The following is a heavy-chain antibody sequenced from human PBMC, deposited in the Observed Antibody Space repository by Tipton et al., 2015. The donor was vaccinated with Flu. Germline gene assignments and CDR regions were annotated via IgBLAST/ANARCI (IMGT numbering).Heavy chain of an antibody. CDR3: ARQDHGLDV. J-gene: IGHJ6*02. CDR2: IRYGGSS. D-gene: IGHD2-8*01. Sequence: TLSLTCTVSGGSISTSGYYWGWIRQPPGKGLEWIGSIRYGGSSYYTPSLKSRVTISLDMSKDQFSLNLRSVTAADTAVYYCARQDHGLDVWDQGP. CDR1: GGSISTSGYY. V-gene: IGHV4-39*01.